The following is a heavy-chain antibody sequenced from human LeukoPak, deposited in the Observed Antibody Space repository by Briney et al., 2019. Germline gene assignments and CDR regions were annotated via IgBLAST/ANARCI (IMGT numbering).Heavy chain of an antibody. CDR2: ISSSSSYI. V-gene: IGHV3-21*01. J-gene: IGHJ4*02. CDR3: ARGTMFPYYFDY. Sequence: PGGSLRLSCAASGFTFSSYSMKWVRQAPGKGLEGVSVISSSSSYIYYADSVKGRFTISRDNAKNSLYLQMNSLRAEDTAVYYCARGTMFPYYFDYWGQGTLVTVSS. CDR1: GFTFSSYS. D-gene: IGHD3-10*02.